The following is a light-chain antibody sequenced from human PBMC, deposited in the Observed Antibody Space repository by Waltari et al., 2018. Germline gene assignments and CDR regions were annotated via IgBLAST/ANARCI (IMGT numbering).Light chain of an antibody. Sequence: QLMLTQSPSASASLGASVKLTSTLSSGHSTYPIAWHHHQPEKGPRYLLTVNSDSSHIKGDGIPDRFSGSGSGAERYLTISSLQSEDETDYYCQTGGFGIWVFGGGTKLTVL. V-gene: IGLV4-69*01. CDR3: QTGGFGIWV. CDR1: SGHSTYP. CDR2: VNSDSSH. J-gene: IGLJ3*02.